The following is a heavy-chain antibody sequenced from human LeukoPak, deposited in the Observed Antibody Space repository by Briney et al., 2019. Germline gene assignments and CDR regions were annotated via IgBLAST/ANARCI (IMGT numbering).Heavy chain of an antibody. V-gene: IGHV3-23*01. D-gene: IGHD6-19*01. J-gene: IGHJ4*02. CDR3: AKVPISSGWPNFDY. CDR2: ISGGGGST. CDR1: GFTFSNYA. Sequence: GGSLRLSCAASGFTFSNYAMSWVRQAPGKGLEWVSAISGGGGSTYYAVSVRGRFTVSRDNSRNTLYLQMNNLRAEDTAVYYCAKVPISSGWPNFDYWGQGTLVTVSS.